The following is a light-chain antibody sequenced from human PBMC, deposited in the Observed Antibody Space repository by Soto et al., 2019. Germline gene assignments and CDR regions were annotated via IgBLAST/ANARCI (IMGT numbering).Light chain of an antibody. CDR1: QGISTL. V-gene: IGKV3-11*01. Sequence: EVVLTQSPATLSVSPGERATLFCRASQGISTLLAWYQQKPGQAPRLLIYAASTRAAGIPARFSGSGSGTDFTLTISSLEPEDFAVYYCQQRSDWPLTFGQGTRLEIK. J-gene: IGKJ5*01. CDR3: QQRSDWPLT. CDR2: AAS.